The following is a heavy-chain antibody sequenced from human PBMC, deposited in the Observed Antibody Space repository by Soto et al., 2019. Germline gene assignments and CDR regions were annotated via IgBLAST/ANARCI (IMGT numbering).Heavy chain of an antibody. Sequence: SETLSLTCAVSGYSITNGYYRGWIRQPPGKGLEWIGSIYHSGNTYYNPSLKSRVTLSIDTSKNQFSLKLRSVTAADTAMYYCARVKLAGRGSFHDWGQGTLVTVSS. CDR1: GYSITNGYY. J-gene: IGHJ4*02. V-gene: IGHV4-38-2*01. CDR2: IYHSGNT. CDR3: ARVKLAGRGSFHD. D-gene: IGHD3-3*02.